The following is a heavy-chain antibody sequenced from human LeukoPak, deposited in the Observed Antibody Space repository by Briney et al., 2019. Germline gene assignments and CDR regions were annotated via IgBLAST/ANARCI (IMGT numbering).Heavy chain of an antibody. Sequence: GRSLRLSCAASGFTFDDYAMHWVRQAPGKGLEWVASISWNSGDIVHADSVKGRFTISRDNAKNSLYPQMDSLRTEDTALYYCVKSGGYATAIRYFDLWGRGTLVTVSS. CDR1: GFTFDDYA. J-gene: IGHJ2*01. V-gene: IGHV3-9*01. D-gene: IGHD2-21*02. CDR2: ISWNSGDI. CDR3: VKSGGYATAIRYFDL.